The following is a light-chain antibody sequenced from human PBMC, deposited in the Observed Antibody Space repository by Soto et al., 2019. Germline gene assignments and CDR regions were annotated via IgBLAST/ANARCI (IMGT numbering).Light chain of an antibody. J-gene: IGKJ1*01. CDR3: QQGYSAPWM. V-gene: IGKV1-39*01. CDR1: QSISTY. CDR2: AAS. Sequence: DIQMIQSPSSLSASLGDRVTITCRASQSISTYLHWYRQTPGKPPELLIYAASNLQSGVPSRFSGGGSGTDFTLTISSLQPEDFATYYCQQGYSAPWMFGQGTKVEIK.